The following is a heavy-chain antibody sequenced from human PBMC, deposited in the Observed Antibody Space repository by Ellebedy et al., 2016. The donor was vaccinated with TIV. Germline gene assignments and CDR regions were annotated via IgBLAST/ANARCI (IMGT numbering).Heavy chain of an antibody. CDR2: IYNRGNT. Sequence: MPSETLSLTCTVSGGSISTSSYHWGWFRQPPGKGPEWIGNIYNRGNTYYNPSLRSRVTISVDTSKNQLSLKLRSVTAAETAVYYCARDGSVRGVNPPDYWGQGTLVTVSS. J-gene: IGHJ4*02. V-gene: IGHV4-39*07. CDR1: GGSISTSSYH. CDR3: ARDGSVRGVNPPDY. D-gene: IGHD3-10*01.